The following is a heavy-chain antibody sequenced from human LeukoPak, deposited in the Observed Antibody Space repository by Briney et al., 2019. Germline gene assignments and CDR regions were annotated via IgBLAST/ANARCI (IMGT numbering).Heavy chain of an antibody. CDR1: GYTFTGYY. CDR2: INPNSGGT. V-gene: IGHV1-2*02. Sequence: ASVKVSCKASGYTFTGYYMHWVRQAPGQGLEWMGWINPNSGGTNYAQKFQGRVTMTRDTSISTAYMELSRLRSDDTAVYYCARDKIWFGESDAFDIWGQGTMVTVSS. D-gene: IGHD3-10*01. J-gene: IGHJ3*02. CDR3: ARDKIWFGESDAFDI.